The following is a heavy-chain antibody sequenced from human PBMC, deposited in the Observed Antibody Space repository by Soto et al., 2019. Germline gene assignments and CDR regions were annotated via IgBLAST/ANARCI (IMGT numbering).Heavy chain of an antibody. CDR1: GYTFTSYA. CDR3: ASTKGHYYDSSGYPNWFDP. Sequence: ASVKVSCKASGYTFTSYAMHWVRQAPGQRLEWMGWINAGNGNTKYSQKFQGRVTITRDTSASTAYMELSSLRSEDTAVYYCASTKGHYYDSSGYPNWFDPWGQGTLVTVAS. V-gene: IGHV1-3*01. CDR2: INAGNGNT. D-gene: IGHD3-22*01. J-gene: IGHJ5*02.